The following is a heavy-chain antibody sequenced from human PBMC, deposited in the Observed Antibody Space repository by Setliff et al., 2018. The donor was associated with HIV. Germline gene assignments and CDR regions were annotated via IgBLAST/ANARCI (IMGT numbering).Heavy chain of an antibody. CDR2: IYTSGSF. V-gene: IGHV4-4*08. CDR1: GGSISSYY. Sequence: SETLSLTCTVSGGSISSYYWSWIRQPPGKGLEWIGYIYTSGSFNYNPSLNSRVTISVDTSKNQFSLKLSSVTAADTAVYYCARQGYDYVWGSYRPPLGAFDIWGQGTMVTVSS. J-gene: IGHJ3*02. CDR3: ARQGYDYVWGSYRPPLGAFDI. D-gene: IGHD3-16*02.